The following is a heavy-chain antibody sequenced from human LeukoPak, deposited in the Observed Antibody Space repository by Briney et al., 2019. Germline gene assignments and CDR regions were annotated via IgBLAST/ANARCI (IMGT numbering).Heavy chain of an antibody. V-gene: IGHV3-30*02. J-gene: IGHJ4*02. Sequence: GGSLRLSCAASGFTFSSYGMHWVRQAPGKGLEWEAFIRYDGRNKYYADSVKGRSTISRDNSKNTLYLQMNSLRDEDTAVYYCARGNYYNGSGSSPLDYWGQGTLVTVSS. CDR1: GFTFSSYG. D-gene: IGHD3-10*01. CDR2: IRYDGRNK. CDR3: ARGNYYNGSGSSPLDY.